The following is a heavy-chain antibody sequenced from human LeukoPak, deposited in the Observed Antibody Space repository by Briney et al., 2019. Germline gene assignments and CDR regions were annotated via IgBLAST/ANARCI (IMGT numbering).Heavy chain of an antibody. CDR2: INPNSGDT. J-gene: IGHJ4*02. CDR1: GYTFTSYY. Sequence: ASVTVSCKASGYTFTSYYMHWVRQAPGQGLEWMGRINPNSGDTNYAQKFQGRVTMTRDTSISTAYMELSRLTSDDTAMYYCARDYCSSTSCLFDYWGQGTLVTVSS. CDR3: ARDYCSSTSCLFDY. D-gene: IGHD2-2*01. V-gene: IGHV1-2*06.